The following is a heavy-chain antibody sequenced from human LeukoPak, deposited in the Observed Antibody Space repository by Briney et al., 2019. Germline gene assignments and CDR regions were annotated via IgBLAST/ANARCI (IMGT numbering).Heavy chain of an antibody. D-gene: IGHD3-10*01. Sequence: ASVKVSCKASGYTFTGYYMHWVRQAPGQGLEWMGWINPNSGGTNYAQKFQGRVTMTRDTSISTAYMELSSLRSEDTAVYYCARGSRMSGVRGVTFDYWGQGSLVTVSS. CDR3: ARGSRMSGVRGVTFDY. V-gene: IGHV1-2*02. CDR2: INPNSGGT. J-gene: IGHJ4*02. CDR1: GYTFTGYY.